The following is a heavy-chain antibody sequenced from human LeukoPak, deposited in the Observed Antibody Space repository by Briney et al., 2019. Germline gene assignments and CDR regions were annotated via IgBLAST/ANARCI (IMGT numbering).Heavy chain of an antibody. V-gene: IGHV3-23*01. CDR2: ISGSGNST. CDR3: AKDLWGPGSSDFDY. J-gene: IGHJ4*02. Sequence: GGSLRLSCAASGFTFSGYGMSWVRQPPGKGLEWVSAISGSGNSTYYADSVKGRFTISRDNSKNTLYLQMNSLRAEDTAVYYCAKDLWGPGSSDFDYWGQGTLVTVSS. D-gene: IGHD1-26*01. CDR1: GFTFSGYG.